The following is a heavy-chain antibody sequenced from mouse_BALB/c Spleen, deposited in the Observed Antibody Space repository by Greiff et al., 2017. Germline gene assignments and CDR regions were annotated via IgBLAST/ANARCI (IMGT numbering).Heavy chain of an antibody. CDR3: ARGGTGACAY. V-gene: IGHV3-2*02. D-gene: IGHD4-1*01. CDR1: GYSITSDYA. CDR2: ISYNGST. J-gene: IGHJ3*01. Sequence: EVQLVESGPGLVKPSQSLSLTCTVTGYSITSDYACNWIRQFPGNQLWSMGYISYNGSTSYNPSLKSRITITRDTSKSQFFLQLNSVTTEDTATYYCARGGTGACAYWGQGTLVTVSA.